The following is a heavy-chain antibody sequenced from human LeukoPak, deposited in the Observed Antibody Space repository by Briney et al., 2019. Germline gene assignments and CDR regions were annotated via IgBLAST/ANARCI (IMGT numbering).Heavy chain of an antibody. CDR3: ARDDGGSTGRFDP. Sequence: PSETLSLTCTVSGGSISSYYWSWIRQPPGKGLEWIGYIYYSGSTYYNPSLKSRVTLSIDTSKNHFSLNLNSVTAADTAVFYCARDDGGSTGRFDPWGQGTLVTVSS. CDR2: IYYSGST. D-gene: IGHD1-26*01. J-gene: IGHJ5*02. V-gene: IGHV4-59*12. CDR1: GGSISSYY.